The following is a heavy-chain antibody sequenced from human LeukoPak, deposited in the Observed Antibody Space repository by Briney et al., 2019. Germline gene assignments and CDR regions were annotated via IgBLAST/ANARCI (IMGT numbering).Heavy chain of an antibody. CDR2: ISGSGANT. J-gene: IGHJ4*02. CDR3: AKGGATVIDY. CDR1: GFTSNTYA. Sequence: GGSLRLSCAASGFTSNTYAMSWVRQAPGKGLEWVSAISGSGANTYYADSVKGRFTISRDNSKSTLYLQMNSLRAEDTAVYYCAKGGATVIDYWGQGTLVTVSS. V-gene: IGHV3-23*01. D-gene: IGHD4-17*01.